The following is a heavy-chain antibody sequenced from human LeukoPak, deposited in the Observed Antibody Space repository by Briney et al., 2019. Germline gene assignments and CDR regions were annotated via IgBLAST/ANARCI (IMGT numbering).Heavy chain of an antibody. CDR1: GGTFSSYA. J-gene: IGHJ4*02. Sequence: SVKVSCKASGGTFSSYAISWVRQAPGQGLEWMGRIIPILGIANYAQKFQGRVTITADKSTSTAYMELSSLRSEDTAVYYCARGPQHGRVDSSSPYDYWGQGTLDTVSS. CDR3: ARGPQHGRVDSSSPYDY. CDR2: IIPILGIA. V-gene: IGHV1-69*04. D-gene: IGHD6-13*01.